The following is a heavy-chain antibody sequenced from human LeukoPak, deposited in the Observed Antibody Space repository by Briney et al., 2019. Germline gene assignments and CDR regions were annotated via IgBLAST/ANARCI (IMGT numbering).Heavy chain of an antibody. CDR2: IYYSGST. V-gene: IGHV4-59*01. J-gene: IGHJ5*02. CDR3: ARSADYYGSGSLRSWFDP. Sequence: TSETLSLTCTVSGGSISSYHWSWIRQPPGKGLEWIGYIYYSGSTNYNPSLKSRVTISVDTSKNQFSLKLSSVTAADTAVYYCARSADYYGSGSLRSWFDPWGQGTLVTVSS. D-gene: IGHD3-10*01. CDR1: GGSISSYH.